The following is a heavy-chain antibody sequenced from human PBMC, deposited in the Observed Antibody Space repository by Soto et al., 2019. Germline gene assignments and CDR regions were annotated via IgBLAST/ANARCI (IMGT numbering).Heavy chain of an antibody. CDR2: INTNNGAT. D-gene: IGHD1-1*01. CDR3: ASHDPGARFDP. CDR1: RYIFTAYF. V-gene: IGHV1-2*02. J-gene: IGHJ5*02. Sequence: QVQLVQSGAEVKKPGASVKVSCKAPRYIFTAYFMHWVRQAPGQGLEWMGWINTNNGATHYGLSFPGRVNMTRDTSISTAYMELSILRSDDTAVYYCASHDPGARFDPWGQGTLVIVSS.